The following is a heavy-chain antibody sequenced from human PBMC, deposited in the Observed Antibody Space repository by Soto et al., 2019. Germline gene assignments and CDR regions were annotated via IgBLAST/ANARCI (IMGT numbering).Heavy chain of an antibody. J-gene: IGHJ5*02. CDR2: MNSDGSDT. CDR1: GFPFMRYL. CDR3: AREGMGFSNWFDP. V-gene: IGHV3-74*01. Sequence: GGSLMLSSAAAGFPFMRYLMHLVRPAPGRGLVWVSRMNSDGSDTYYADSVKGRFTISRDNARNTVYLQMNSLRVEDTAVYYCAREGMGFSNWFDPRGQGTRVNVSA. D-gene: IGHD2-8*01.